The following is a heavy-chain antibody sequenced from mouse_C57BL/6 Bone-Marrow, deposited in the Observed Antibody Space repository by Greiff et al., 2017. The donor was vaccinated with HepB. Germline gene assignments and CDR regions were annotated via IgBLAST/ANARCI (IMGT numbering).Heavy chain of an antibody. J-gene: IGHJ3*01. Sequence: EVQRVESGEGLVKPGGSLKLSCAASGFTFSSYAMSWVRQTPGKRLEWVAYISSGGDYIYYADTVKGRYTISRDNARNTLYLQMSSLKSEDTAMYYCTREDYYGSSAEAYWGQGTLVTVSA. CDR2: ISSGGDYI. CDR3: TREDYYGSSAEAY. CDR1: GFTFSSYA. V-gene: IGHV5-9-1*02. D-gene: IGHD1-1*01.